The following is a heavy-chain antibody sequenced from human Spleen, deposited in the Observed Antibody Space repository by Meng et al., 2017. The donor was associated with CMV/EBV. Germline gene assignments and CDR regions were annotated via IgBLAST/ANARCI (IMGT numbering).Heavy chain of an antibody. V-gene: IGHV3-23*01. CDR1: GFTFSSYA. CDR3: AKDEEEIYYYDSSGSDY. J-gene: IGHJ4*02. D-gene: IGHD3-22*01. Sequence: GGSLRLSCAASGFTFSSYAMSWVRQAPGKGLEWVSSISGSGGTTYYADSVKGRFTISRDNSKNTLYLLMNSLRAEDTAVYYCAKDEEEIYYYDSSGSDYWGPGTLVTVSS. CDR2: ISGSGGTT.